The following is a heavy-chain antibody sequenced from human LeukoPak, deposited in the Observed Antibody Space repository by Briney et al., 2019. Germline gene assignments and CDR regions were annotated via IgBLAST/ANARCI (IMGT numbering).Heavy chain of an antibody. Sequence: GSLRLSCAASGFTVSSNYMSWVRQAPGKGLEWVANIEQDGSEKYYVDSVKGRFTISRDNAKNSLYLQMNSLRAEDTAVYYCARGGYTAMVYYGMDVWGQGTTVTVSS. D-gene: IGHD5-18*01. V-gene: IGHV3-7*01. CDR2: IEQDGSEK. J-gene: IGHJ6*02. CDR3: ARGGYTAMVYYGMDV. CDR1: GFTVSSNY.